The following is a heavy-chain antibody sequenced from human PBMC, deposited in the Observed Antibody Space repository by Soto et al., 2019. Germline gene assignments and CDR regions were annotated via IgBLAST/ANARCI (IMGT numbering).Heavy chain of an antibody. CDR1: GFTFSTYA. D-gene: IGHD3-10*01. V-gene: IGHV3-30-3*01. J-gene: IGHJ4*02. CDR2: ISYDGSNK. Sequence: PGXSLELACAASGFTFSTYAMNRVIQAPGKGREWVALISYDGSNKYYADSAKGRFTISRDNSKNTLYLQMNSMRAEDTAVYYCAKGQGRFGAFDYWGQGTLVTVSS. CDR3: AKGQGRFGAFDY.